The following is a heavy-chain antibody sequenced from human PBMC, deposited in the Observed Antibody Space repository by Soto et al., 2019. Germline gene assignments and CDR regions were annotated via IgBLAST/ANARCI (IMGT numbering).Heavy chain of an antibody. Sequence: SLRHTRADSGFTLRSCNTHWGRQAPGKGLEWVAVISYDGSNKYYADSVKGRFTISRDNSKNTLYLQMNSLRAEDTAVYYCAKWLFHFDYWGQGTLVTVSS. V-gene: IGHV3-30*18. CDR2: ISYDGSNK. CDR1: GFTLRSCN. J-gene: IGHJ4*02. D-gene: IGHD3-22*01. CDR3: AKWLFHFDY.